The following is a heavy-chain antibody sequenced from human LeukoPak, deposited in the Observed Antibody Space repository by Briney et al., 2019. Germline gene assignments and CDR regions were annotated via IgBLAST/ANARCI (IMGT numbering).Heavy chain of an antibody. CDR3: TRGVYGDYVGNWFDP. J-gene: IGHJ5*02. CDR1: GYTFTGYY. CDR2: INPNSGGT. Sequence: ASVKVSCKASGYTFTGYYMHWVRRAPGQGLEWMGWINPNSGGTNYAQKFQGRVTMTRDTSISTAYMELSRLRSDDTAVYYCTRGVYGDYVGNWFDPWGQGTLVTVSS. D-gene: IGHD4-17*01. V-gene: IGHV1-2*02.